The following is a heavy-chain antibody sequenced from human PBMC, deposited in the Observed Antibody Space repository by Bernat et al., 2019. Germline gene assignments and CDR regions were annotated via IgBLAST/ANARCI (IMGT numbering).Heavy chain of an antibody. CDR1: GGTISSGDYY. CDR2: IYYSGST. V-gene: IGHV4-30-4*01. D-gene: IGHD3-22*01. J-gene: IGHJ4*02. Sequence: QVQLQESGPGLVKPSQTLSLTCTVSGGTISSGDYYWSWIRQPPGKGLEWIGYIYYSGSTYYNPSLKSRVTISVDMSKSQFSLKLSSVTAADTAVYYCARGDDSSGYYAAIDYWGQGTLVTVSS. CDR3: ARGDDSSGYYAAIDY.